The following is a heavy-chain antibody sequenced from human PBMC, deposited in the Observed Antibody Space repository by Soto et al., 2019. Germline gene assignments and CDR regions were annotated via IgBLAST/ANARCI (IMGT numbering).Heavy chain of an antibody. CDR3: AHRPAPYCSGGSCYSGWFDP. V-gene: IGHV2-5*02. Sequence: SGPTLVHPTQTLTLTCTFSGFSLSTSGVGVGWIRQPPGKALEWLALIYWDDDKRYSPSLKSRLTITKDTSKNQVVLTMTNMDPVDTATYYCAHRPAPYCSGGSCYSGWFDPWGQGTLVTVSS. CDR1: GFSLSTSGVG. J-gene: IGHJ5*02. D-gene: IGHD2-15*01. CDR2: IYWDDDK.